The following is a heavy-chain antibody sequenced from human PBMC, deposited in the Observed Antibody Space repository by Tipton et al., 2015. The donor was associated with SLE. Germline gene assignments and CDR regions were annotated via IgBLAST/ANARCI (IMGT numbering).Heavy chain of an antibody. J-gene: IGHJ4*02. CDR1: GGSITRGIYS. CDR3: ASLNVVATIANF. D-gene: IGHD5-12*01. CDR2: IYSSGSA. Sequence: TLSLTCTVSGGSITRGIYSWVWIRQPPGKGLEWIGNIYSSGSAYYNPSLKSRVTISLHTSKNQFSLKLSSVTAADTAVYYCASLNVVATIANFWGQGTLVTVSS. V-gene: IGHV4-39*07.